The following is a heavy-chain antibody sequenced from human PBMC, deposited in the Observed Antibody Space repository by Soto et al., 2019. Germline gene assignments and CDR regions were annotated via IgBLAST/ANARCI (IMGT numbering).Heavy chain of an antibody. J-gene: IGHJ6*02. CDR2: ISDSGDTS. CDR3: AKWGNDWGYYYYGMNV. D-gene: IGHD7-27*01. V-gene: IGHV3-23*01. Sequence: EVQLLESGGGLVQPGGSQGLSCAASGFTFSSYAMSWVRQAPGKGLEWVSAISDSGDTSYYAASVKGRFTISRDNSTNTLYLHMSSLRAEDTAVYYCAKWGNDWGYYYYGMNVWGQGTTVTVSS. CDR1: GFTFSSYA.